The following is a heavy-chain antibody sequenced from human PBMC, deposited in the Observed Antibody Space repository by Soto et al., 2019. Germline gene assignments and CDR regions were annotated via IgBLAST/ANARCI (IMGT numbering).Heavy chain of an antibody. Sequence: ASVKVSCKASGYTFTGYYMHWVRQAPGQGLEWMGWINPNSGGTNYAQKFQGWVTMTRDTSISTAYMELSRLRSDDTAVYYCAREGGYGLFYYYYYGTDVWGQGTTVTVSS. CDR1: GYTFTGYY. J-gene: IGHJ6*02. CDR3: AREGGYGLFYYYYYGTDV. V-gene: IGHV1-2*04. D-gene: IGHD5-18*01. CDR2: INPNSGGT.